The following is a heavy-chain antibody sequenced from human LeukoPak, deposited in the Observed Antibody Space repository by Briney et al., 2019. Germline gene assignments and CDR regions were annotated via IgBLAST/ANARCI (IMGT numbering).Heavy chain of an antibody. CDR1: GFTFSSYW. J-gene: IGHJ4*02. V-gene: IGHV3-7*01. Sequence: GGSLRLSCAPSGFTFSSYWMSWVRQAPGKGLEWVANIKQDGSEKYYVDSVKGRFTISRDNAKNSLYLQMNSLRAEDTAVYYCARSGYYYDSRVDYWGQGTLVTVSS. D-gene: IGHD3-22*01. CDR2: IKQDGSEK. CDR3: ARSGYYYDSRVDY.